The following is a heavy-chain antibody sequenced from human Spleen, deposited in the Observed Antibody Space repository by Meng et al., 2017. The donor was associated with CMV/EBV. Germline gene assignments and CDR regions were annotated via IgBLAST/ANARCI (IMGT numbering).Heavy chain of an antibody. CDR3: ARRGMMTTRGYWFDP. Sequence: GESLKISCKGSGYSFSNYWIDWVRQMPGKGLEWMGSIYPGDSDTRYSPSFHGQVTISADKSIRTAYLHWSSLKASDTAIYYCARRGMMTTRGYWFDPWGPGTLVTVSS. D-gene: IGHD4-17*01. CDR1: GYSFSNYW. V-gene: IGHV5-51*01. CDR2: IYPGDSDT. J-gene: IGHJ5*02.